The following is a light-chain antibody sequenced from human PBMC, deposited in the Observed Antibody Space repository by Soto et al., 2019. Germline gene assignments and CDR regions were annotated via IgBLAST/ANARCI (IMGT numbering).Light chain of an antibody. J-gene: IGLJ1*01. CDR2: EVS. Sequence: QSALTQPPSASGSLGQSVTFSCTGTSSDVGGYHYVSWYQQHPGKAPKLMIYEVSNRPSGVSHRFSGSKSGNTASLTISGLQAEDEADYYCCSHTSSSPYVFGTGTKVTVL. V-gene: IGLV2-14*01. CDR3: CSHTSSSPYV. CDR1: SSDVGGYHY.